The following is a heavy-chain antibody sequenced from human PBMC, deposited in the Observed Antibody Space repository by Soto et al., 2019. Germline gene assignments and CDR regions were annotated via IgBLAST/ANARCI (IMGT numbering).Heavy chain of an antibody. CDR1: WGSISSVW. V-gene: IGHV4-4*02. CDR2: ILYSVIT. D-gene: IGHD3-10*01. Sequence: PSETLSLTCGVSWGSISSVWWTWVRQPPGNGLYCIGAILYSVITSXXSSLKSRXXISIDHSKNHXSPNLTPVTAADTAVYYCSSRVTDAPTCGQGTLVTVSX. CDR3: SSRVTDAPT. J-gene: IGHJ5*02.